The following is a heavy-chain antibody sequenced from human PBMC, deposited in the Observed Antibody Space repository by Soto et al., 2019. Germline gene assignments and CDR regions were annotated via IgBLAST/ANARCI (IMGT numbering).Heavy chain of an antibody. CDR2: IDNGGTNT. V-gene: IGHV3-74*01. CDR1: GYNFGGFW. D-gene: IGHD3-10*01. J-gene: IGHJ3*02. CDR3: AKDRGRPDAFNI. Sequence: AGGSLRLSCAGSGYNFGGFWMHWGRQAPGKGLVWVSRIDNGGTNTVYADAVKGRFTISRDNAKNTLYLQMNSLRAEDTAVYYCAKDRGRPDAFNIWGQGTMVTVSS.